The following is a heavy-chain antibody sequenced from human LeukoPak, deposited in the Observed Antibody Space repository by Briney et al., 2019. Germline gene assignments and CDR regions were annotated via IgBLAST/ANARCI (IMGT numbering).Heavy chain of an antibody. D-gene: IGHD2-8*01. CDR3: ARVQGHPPNGLDV. V-gene: IGHV3-74*01. CDR1: GFTFSSYW. J-gene: IGHJ3*01. CDR2: INNDESST. Sequence: GRSLRLSCAASGFTFSSYWMHWVRQSPGKGLVWVSRINNDESSTSYADSVKGRFTISRDNAKNTLYLQMNSLRAEDTAVYYCARVQGHPPNGLDVWGQGTMVTVSS.